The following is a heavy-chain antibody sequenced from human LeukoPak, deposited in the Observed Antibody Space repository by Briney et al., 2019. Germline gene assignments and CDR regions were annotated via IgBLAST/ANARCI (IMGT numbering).Heavy chain of an antibody. CDR1: GFTVSSNY. CDR2: ISSSSSYI. D-gene: IGHD3-9*01. J-gene: IGHJ6*02. CDR3: ARVGHVGIAPLRYFDVPHYYYCGMDV. Sequence: GGSLRLSCAASGFTVSSNYMSWVRQAPGKGLEWVSSISSSSSYIYYADSVKGRFTISRDNAKNSLYLQMNSLRAEDTAVYYCARVGHVGIAPLRYFDVPHYYYCGMDVWGQGTTVTVSS. V-gene: IGHV3-21*01.